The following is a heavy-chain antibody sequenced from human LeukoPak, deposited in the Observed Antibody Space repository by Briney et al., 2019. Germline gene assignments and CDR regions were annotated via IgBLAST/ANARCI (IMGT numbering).Heavy chain of an antibody. Sequence: SETMSLTCTVSGGSISSRSYYWGWIRQPPGQGLEWIGSVSYSGSTYYNPSLKSRVTISVDTSKNQFSLKLSSVTAADTAVYYCARGGRVGDFDYWGQGTLVTVSS. V-gene: IGHV4-39*01. D-gene: IGHD1-26*01. CDR3: ARGGRVGDFDY. CDR2: VSYSGST. CDR1: GGSISSRSYY. J-gene: IGHJ4*02.